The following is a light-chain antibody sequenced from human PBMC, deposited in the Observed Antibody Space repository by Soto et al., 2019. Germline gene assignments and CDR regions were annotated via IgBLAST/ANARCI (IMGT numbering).Light chain of an antibody. J-gene: IGLJ3*02. Sequence: VLTQPPSATQTPGQRVTISCSEDSSNNGSNYFSWYQQVPGTAPKLLIYRDNQRPSGVPDRFSGSKSGTSVSLVISGLRSEDEVDYYCASRDDNWRGHWMFGGGTQLTVL. CDR1: SSNNGSNY. V-gene: IGLV1-47*01. CDR2: RDN. CDR3: ASRDDNWRGHWM.